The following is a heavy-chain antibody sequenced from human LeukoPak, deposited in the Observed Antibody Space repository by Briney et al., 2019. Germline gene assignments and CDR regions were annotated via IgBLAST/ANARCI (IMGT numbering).Heavy chain of an antibody. Sequence: PGGSLRLSCAASGFTFSTYSMNWVRQAPGKGLEWVSYISSSGSTIYYAGSVKGRFTISRDNANNSLYLQMHSLRAEDTALYYCARPASTSPLGHWGQGTLVTVSS. J-gene: IGHJ4*02. V-gene: IGHV3-48*04. CDR2: ISSSGSTI. CDR1: GFTFSTYS. CDR3: ARPASTSPLGH.